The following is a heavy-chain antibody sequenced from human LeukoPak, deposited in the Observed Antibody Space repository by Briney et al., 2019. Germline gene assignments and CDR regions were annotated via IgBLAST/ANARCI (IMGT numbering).Heavy chain of an antibody. J-gene: IGHJ5*02. D-gene: IGHD3-10*01. CDR3: AREWFGVRFDP. V-gene: IGHV1-69*05. CDR2: IITIFGTA. CDR1: GGTFSSYA. Sequence: GASVKVSCKASGGTFSSYAISWVRQAPGQGLEWMGRIITIFGTANYAQKFQGRVTITTDESTRTAYMELSSLRSEDTAVYYCAREWFGVRFDPWGQGTLVTVSS.